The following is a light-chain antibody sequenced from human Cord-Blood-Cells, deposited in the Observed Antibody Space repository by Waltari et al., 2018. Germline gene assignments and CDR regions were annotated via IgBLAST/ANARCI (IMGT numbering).Light chain of an antibody. CDR2: AAS. V-gene: IGKV1-9*01. J-gene: IGKJ5*01. CDR1: QGISSY. CDR3: QQLNSYPIT. Sequence: IQLTQPPSSLSASVGDRVPITCRASQGISSYLAWYQQNPGKAPKLLIYAASTLQSGVPSRFSGSGSGTDFTLTISSLQPEDFATYYCQQLNSYPITFGQGTRLEIK.